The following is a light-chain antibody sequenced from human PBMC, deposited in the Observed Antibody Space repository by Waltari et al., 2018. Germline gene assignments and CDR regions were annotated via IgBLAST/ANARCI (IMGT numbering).Light chain of an antibody. Sequence: DIVMTQSPLSLAVPPGEPASISCSSTQSLLHTDGRNYLDWYLQKPGQSPQLLIFSGSNRASGVPDRFSGSGSGTDFTLKISRVKAEDVGVYYCLQVRETTQTFGQGTKLEIK. CDR3: LQVRETTQT. J-gene: IGKJ2*01. CDR1: QSLLHTDGRNY. V-gene: IGKV2-28*01. CDR2: SGS.